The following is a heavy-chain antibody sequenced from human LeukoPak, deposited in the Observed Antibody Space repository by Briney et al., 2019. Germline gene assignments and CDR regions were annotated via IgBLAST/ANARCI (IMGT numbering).Heavy chain of an antibody. CDR2: IWYDGSNK. J-gene: IGHJ6*02. V-gene: IGHV3-33*01. CDR1: GFSFSRYG. CDR3: ARDPGLELRYFDWSSHYYGMDV. D-gene: IGHD3-9*01. Sequence: PGGSLRLSCVASGFSFSRYGMHWVRQAPGKGLEWVAVIWYDGSNKYYADSVKGRFTISRDNSKNTLYLQMNSLRAEDTAVYYCARDPGLELRYFDWSSHYYGMDVWGQGTTVTVSS.